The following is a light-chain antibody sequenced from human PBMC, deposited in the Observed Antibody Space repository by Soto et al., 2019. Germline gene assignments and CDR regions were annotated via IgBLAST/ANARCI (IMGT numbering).Light chain of an antibody. Sequence: QSVLTQPPSVSGAPGQRVTISCTGSSSNIGAVFDVHWYQQVPGTAPKLLIYENTKRPSGVPDRFSGSKSGTSASLAITGLQAEDEADYYCQPYDSGLRGWLFGGGTKLTVL. CDR3: QPYDSGLRGWL. CDR2: ENT. V-gene: IGLV1-40*01. J-gene: IGLJ2*01. CDR1: SSNIGAVFD.